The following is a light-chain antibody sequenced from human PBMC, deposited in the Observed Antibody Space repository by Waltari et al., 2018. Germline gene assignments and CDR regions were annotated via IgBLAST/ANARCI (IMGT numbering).Light chain of an antibody. CDR2: DFS. CDR1: TSDVGGYGF. J-gene: IGLJ2*01. CDR3: SSFTSSALVV. Sequence: QSALTQPASVSGSPGHSITISCTGTTSDVGGYGFVSWYQPHPGKAPKLMIYDFSKRPSGVSTRFSGSKSSNPAYLTISGLRPEDEAHYYCSSFTSSALVVFGCGTKLTVL. V-gene: IGLV2-14*01.